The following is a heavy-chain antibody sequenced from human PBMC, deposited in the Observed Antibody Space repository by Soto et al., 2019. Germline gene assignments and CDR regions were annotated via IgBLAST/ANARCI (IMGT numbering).Heavy chain of an antibody. Sequence: PGGSLRLSCAASGFTFDVYGMHWVRQAPGKGLEWVSGISWNSGSIGYADSVKGRFTISRDNAKSSLYLQMNSLRAEDTALYYCAKDYLTAGYSSGWYDHWGQGTLVTV. V-gene: IGHV3-9*01. D-gene: IGHD6-19*01. CDR1: GFTFDVYG. J-gene: IGHJ5*02. CDR2: ISWNSGSI. CDR3: AKDYLTAGYSSGWYDH.